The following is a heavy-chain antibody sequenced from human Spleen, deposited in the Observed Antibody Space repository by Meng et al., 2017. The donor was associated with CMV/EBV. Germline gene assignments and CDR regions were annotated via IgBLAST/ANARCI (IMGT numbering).Heavy chain of an antibody. CDR1: GFTFTSYE. Sequence: GGSLRLSCAASGFTFTSYEMHWVRQAPGKGLEWVAAISDDGSDKYYADSVKGRFTISRENSKNTVYLQMNSLRAEDTAVYYCARDHGDYDDYGYWGQGTLVTSPQ. CDR3: ARDHGDYDDYGY. V-gene: IGHV3-30-3*01. CDR2: ISDDGSDK. D-gene: IGHD4-17*01. J-gene: IGHJ4*02.